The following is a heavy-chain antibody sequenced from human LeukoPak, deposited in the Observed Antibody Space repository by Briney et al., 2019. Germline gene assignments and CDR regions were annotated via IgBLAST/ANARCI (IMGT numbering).Heavy chain of an antibody. J-gene: IGHJ3*02. D-gene: IGHD1-14*01. CDR2: LYPRDSDT. CDR3: ARSSGTYSDAFDI. Sequence: GESLKISCKGSGYSFTTYWIGWVRQMPGKGLEWLGILYPRDSDTKYSPSFQGQVTISADKSVSTAYLQWSSLTSSDPAMYYCARSSGTYSDAFDIWGQGTMVTVSS. CDR1: GYSFTTYW. V-gene: IGHV5-51*01.